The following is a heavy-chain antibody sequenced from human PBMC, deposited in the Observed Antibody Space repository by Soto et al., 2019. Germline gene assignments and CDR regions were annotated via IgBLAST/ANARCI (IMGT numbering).Heavy chain of an antibody. D-gene: IGHD1-26*01. J-gene: IGHJ3*02. CDR1: GYTFTGYY. CDR2: INPNSGGT. V-gene: IGHV1-2*04. Sequence: ASVKVSCKASGYTFTGYYMHWVRQAPGQGLEWMGWINPNSGGTNYAQKFQGWVTMTRDTSISTAYMELSRLRSDDTAVYYCARVTYSGGYYGAFVIWGQGTMVTVSS. CDR3: ARVTYSGGYYGAFVI.